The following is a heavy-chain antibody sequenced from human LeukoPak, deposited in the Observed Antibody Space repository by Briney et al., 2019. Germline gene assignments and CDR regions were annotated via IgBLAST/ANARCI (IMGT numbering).Heavy chain of an antibody. Sequence: GGSLRLSSADSGFTFSSDTTSWVRQAPGKGLEWVANIKQDGSEKYYVDSVKGRFTISRDNAKNSLYLQMNSLRAEDTAVYYCARVAPTGGFDIWGQGAMATVSS. CDR3: ARVAPTGGFDI. V-gene: IGHV3-7*01. CDR1: GFTFSSDT. J-gene: IGHJ3*02. D-gene: IGHD2-15*01. CDR2: IKQDGSEK.